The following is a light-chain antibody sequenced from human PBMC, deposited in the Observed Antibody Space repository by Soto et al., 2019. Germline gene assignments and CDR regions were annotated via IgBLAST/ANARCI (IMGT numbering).Light chain of an antibody. J-gene: IGLJ2*01. V-gene: IGLV2-14*01. CDR1: SSSY. Sequence: QSALTQPASESGSPGQSISISCTGTSSSYVSWYQHHPGKAPKLIIYEVRNRPSGVSTRFSASKSDNTASLTISGLQAEDEAHYYCSSYTFKTPVIFGGGTQLTVL. CDR2: EVR. CDR3: SSYTFKTPVI.